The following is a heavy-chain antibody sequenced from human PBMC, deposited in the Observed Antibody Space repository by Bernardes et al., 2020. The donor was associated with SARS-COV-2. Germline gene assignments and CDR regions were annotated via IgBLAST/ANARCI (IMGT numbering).Heavy chain of an antibody. CDR3: ARGLGIASAGHYYYGVDV. D-gene: IGHD6-13*01. CDR1: GFSLSTYG. J-gene: IGHJ6*02. CDR2: IWFDGSRK. V-gene: IGHV3-33*01. Sequence: GGSLRLSCAASGFSLSTYGMHWVRQAPGKGLEWVALIWFDGSRKYYADSVKGRFTISRDNSNKTLFLQMNSLRGDDTAVYYCARGLGIASAGHYYYGVDVWGQGTTVTVSS.